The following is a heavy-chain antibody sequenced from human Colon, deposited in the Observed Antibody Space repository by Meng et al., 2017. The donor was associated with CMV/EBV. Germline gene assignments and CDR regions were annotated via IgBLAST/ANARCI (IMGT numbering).Heavy chain of an antibody. Sequence: CTVSGGSISSSASFWGWIRQPPGKGLEWIGNIYYSGNTYYNSSLRSRVTLSVDTSKNQISLNLSSVTAADTAVYYCARPSRGYNFEHWGQGTLVTVSS. CDR3: ARPSRGYNFEH. CDR2: IYYSGNT. J-gene: IGHJ4*02. V-gene: IGHV4-39*01. D-gene: IGHD5-18*01. CDR1: GGSISSSASF.